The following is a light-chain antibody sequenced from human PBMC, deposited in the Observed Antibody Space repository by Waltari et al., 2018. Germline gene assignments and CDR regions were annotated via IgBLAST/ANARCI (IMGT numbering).Light chain of an antibody. CDR3: SSYAATNNLRNV. Sequence: QSALTQPPSASGSEGQSVTISCSGAFKYVSWYQKHPGKAPKLLIYDVFKRPSGVTVRFSGSQSGDTATLTVSWVQFEDEAVYYCSSYAATNNLRNVFGTGTRLTVL. J-gene: IGLJ1*01. V-gene: IGLV2-8*01. CDR2: DVF. CDR1: AFKY.